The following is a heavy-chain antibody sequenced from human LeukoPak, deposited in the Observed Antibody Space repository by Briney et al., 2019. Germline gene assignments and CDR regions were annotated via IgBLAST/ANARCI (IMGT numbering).Heavy chain of an antibody. D-gene: IGHD6-13*01. CDR2: IYNSGST. Sequence: SETLSLTCTVSGGSISSSSYFWVWIRQSPGKRLEWIGSIYNSGSTYNNPSLKSRVTISVDTSKNQFSLKLTSVTAADTAVYYCARDRQQLVRGDHFDYWGQGTLVTVSS. CDR1: GGSISSSSYF. J-gene: IGHJ4*02. CDR3: ARDRQQLVRGDHFDY. V-gene: IGHV4-39*07.